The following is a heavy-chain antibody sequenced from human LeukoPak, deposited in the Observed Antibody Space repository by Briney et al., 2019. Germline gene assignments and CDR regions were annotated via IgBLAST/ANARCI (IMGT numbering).Heavy chain of an antibody. Sequence: ASVKVSCKASGYTFTGYYIHWVRQAPGQGLEWMGWINPNSGGTNYAQKFQGRVTMTRDTSISTAYMDLSRLRSDDTAVYYCARDLDSYSSGWYNAFAIWGQGTMVTVSS. CDR3: ARDLDSYSSGWYNAFAI. V-gene: IGHV1-2*02. D-gene: IGHD6-19*01. CDR2: INPNSGGT. J-gene: IGHJ3*02. CDR1: GYTFTGYY.